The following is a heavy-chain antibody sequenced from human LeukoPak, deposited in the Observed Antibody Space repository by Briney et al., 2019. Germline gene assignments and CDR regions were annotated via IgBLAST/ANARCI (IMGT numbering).Heavy chain of an antibody. V-gene: IGHV3-30-3*01. CDR2: ISYDGGNR. CDR3: AGGMLSSGAMT. J-gene: IGHJ5*02. D-gene: IGHD3-10*01. Sequence: GGSLRLSCAGSGFTFNKYAMHWVRQAPGKGLEWVAVISYDGGNRYSADSVKGRFTISRDNLKNTLFLQMNSLRSEDTAVYYCAGGMLSSGAMTWGQGTLVTVSS. CDR1: GFTFNKYA.